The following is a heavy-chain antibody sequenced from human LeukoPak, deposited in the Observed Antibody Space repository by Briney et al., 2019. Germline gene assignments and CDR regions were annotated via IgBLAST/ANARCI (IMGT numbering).Heavy chain of an antibody. CDR3: ARGRDSGYDLFDY. V-gene: IGHV3-21*01. CDR1: GFTFTSYS. CDR2: ISSSSTYI. Sequence: GGALRLSCAASGFTFTSYSMNWVRQAPGRGLEWVSSISSSSTYIYYADSVEGRFTISRDNAKNSLYLQMNSLRAEDTAVYYCARGRDSGYDLFDYWGQGTLVTVSS. D-gene: IGHD5-12*01. J-gene: IGHJ4*02.